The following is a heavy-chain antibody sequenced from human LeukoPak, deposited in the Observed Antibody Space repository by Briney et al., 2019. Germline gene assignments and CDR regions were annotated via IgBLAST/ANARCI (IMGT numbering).Heavy chain of an antibody. J-gene: IGHJ6*02. CDR3: ARDSSGYDILTGSFRFGMDV. V-gene: IGHV4-59*01. CDR1: GGSISSYY. CDR2: IYYSGST. Sequence: SETLSLTCTVSGGSISSYYWSWIRQPPGKGLEWIGYIYYSGSTNYNPSLKSRVTISVDTSKNQFSLKLSSVTAADTAVYYCARDSSGYDILTGSFRFGMDVWGQGTTVTVSS. D-gene: IGHD3-9*01.